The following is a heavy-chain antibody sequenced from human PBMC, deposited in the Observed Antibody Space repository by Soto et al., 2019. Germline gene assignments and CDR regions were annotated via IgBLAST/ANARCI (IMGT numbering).Heavy chain of an antibody. Sequence: SEPLALTCDVSGGSIDNSHSFWGWVRQPPGRGLEFLGSVYYSGGTYYNPSLKSRVTISVDTSKNQFSLKLSSVTAADTAVYYCARHVYDYVWGSYRYNWFDPWGQGTLVTVSS. V-gene: IGHV4-39*01. CDR3: ARHVYDYVWGSYRYNWFDP. J-gene: IGHJ5*02. CDR2: VYYSGGT. D-gene: IGHD3-16*02. CDR1: GGSIDNSHSF.